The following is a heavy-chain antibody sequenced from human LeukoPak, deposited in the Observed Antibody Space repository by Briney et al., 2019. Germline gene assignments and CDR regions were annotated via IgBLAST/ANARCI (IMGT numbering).Heavy chain of an antibody. CDR2: INPNSGGT. CDR1: GYTFTGYY. D-gene: IGHD4-17*01. J-gene: IGHJ3*02. CDR3: ARDYGDYARGAFDI. Sequence: ASVTVSCKASGYTFTGYYMHWVRQAPGQGLEWMGWINPNSGGTNYAQKFQGRVTMTRDTSISTAYMELSRLRSDDTAVYYCARDYGDYARGAFDIWGQGTMVTVSS. V-gene: IGHV1-2*02.